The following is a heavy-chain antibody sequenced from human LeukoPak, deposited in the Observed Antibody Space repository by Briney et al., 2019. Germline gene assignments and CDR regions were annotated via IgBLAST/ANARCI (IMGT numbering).Heavy chain of an antibody. CDR2: ISSSSSYI. CDR1: GFTFSSYS. D-gene: IGHD1-26*01. Sequence: GSLRLSCAASGFTFSSYSMNWVRQAPGKGLEWVSSISSSSSYIYYADSVKGRFTISRDKSKNTLYLQMNSLRAEDTAVYYCASHSGSYYSNFDYWGQGTLVTVSS. CDR3: ASHSGSYYSNFDY. V-gene: IGHV3-21*04. J-gene: IGHJ4*02.